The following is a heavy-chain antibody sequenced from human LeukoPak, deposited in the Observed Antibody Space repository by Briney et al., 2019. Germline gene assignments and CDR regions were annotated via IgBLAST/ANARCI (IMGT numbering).Heavy chain of an antibody. CDR3: ARRLVDSGASQVSDD. Sequence: SETLSLTCAVYSGSFSGYYWSWIRQPPGKGLERIGEINDSGSVNCNPSLKNRVTLSVDTSKNQFSLRLSSVAAADTAVYYCARRLVDSGASQVSDDWGQGTLVTVSS. D-gene: IGHD2-15*01. J-gene: IGHJ4*02. CDR1: SGSFSGYY. V-gene: IGHV4-34*01. CDR2: INDSGSV.